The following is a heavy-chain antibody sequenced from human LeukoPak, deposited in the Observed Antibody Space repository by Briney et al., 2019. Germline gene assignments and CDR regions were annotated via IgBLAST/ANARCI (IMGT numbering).Heavy chain of an antibody. Sequence: GASVKVSCTASGYILTIHNMHWVRQAPGQGLEWMGIINLSSGHTSYAQKFQGRIAMTRDMSTSTVYMELSSLRSEDTAVYYCARDSVAASNWFDPWGQGTLVTVSS. V-gene: IGHV1-46*01. CDR3: ARDSVAASNWFDP. CDR1: GYILTIHN. D-gene: IGHD6-25*01. J-gene: IGHJ5*02. CDR2: INLSSGHT.